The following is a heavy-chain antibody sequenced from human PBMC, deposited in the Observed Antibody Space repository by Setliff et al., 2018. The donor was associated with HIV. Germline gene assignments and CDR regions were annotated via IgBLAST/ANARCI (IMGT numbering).Heavy chain of an antibody. D-gene: IGHD5-18*01. CDR3: AREGKTALVTKYFDY. V-gene: IGHV4-31*03. CDR1: SGSISSGTYY. J-gene: IGHJ4*01. Sequence: SETLSLTCTVSSGSISSGTYYWSWIRQHPGKGLEWIGYIDYSGSAFYNPSLKSRITISRDTSKNQFSLKMNSVTAADTAVYYCAREGKTALVTKYFDYWGHGKRVTVSS. CDR2: IDYSGSA.